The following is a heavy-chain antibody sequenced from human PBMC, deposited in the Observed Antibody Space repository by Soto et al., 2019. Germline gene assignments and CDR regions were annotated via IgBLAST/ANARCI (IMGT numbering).Heavy chain of an antibody. Sequence: QVQLQEPGPGLVKPSETLSLTCSVSGNSINSYYWSWIRQPPGKGLEWIGYIYYSGSTNYNPSLTSRVTFSVDTSKNQFSLKLSSVTAADTAVYYCARGEYYYFMDVWGKGTTVTVSS. CDR3: ARGEYYYFMDV. J-gene: IGHJ6*03. V-gene: IGHV4-59*01. CDR1: GNSINSYY. CDR2: IYYSGST.